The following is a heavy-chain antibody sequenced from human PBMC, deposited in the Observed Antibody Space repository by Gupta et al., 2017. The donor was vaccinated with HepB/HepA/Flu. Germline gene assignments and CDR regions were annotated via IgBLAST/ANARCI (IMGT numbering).Heavy chain of an antibody. CDR1: GYTFTSYA. Sequence: QVQLVQSGAEVKKPGASVKVSCKASGYTFTSYAMHWVRQAPGQRLEWMGWINAGNGNTKYSQKFQGRVTITRDTSASTAYMELSSLRSEDTAVYYCARGASSPRWELLSVSFDYWGQGTLVTVSS. D-gene: IGHD1-26*01. CDR3: ARGASSPRWELLSVSFDY. V-gene: IGHV1-3*01. J-gene: IGHJ4*02. CDR2: INAGNGNT.